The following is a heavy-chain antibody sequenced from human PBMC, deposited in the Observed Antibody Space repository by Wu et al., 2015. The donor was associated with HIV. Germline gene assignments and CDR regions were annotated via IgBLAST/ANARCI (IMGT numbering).Heavy chain of an antibody. Sequence: QVQLVQSGAEVKKPGSSVKVSCKASGGTFSSYAISWVRQAPGQGLEWMGGIIPIFGTANYAQKFQGRVTITTDESTSTAYMELSSLRSEDTAVYYCARWRCSSTSCYGGHYYGMDVVGPRDHGHRLL. V-gene: IGHV1-69*05. CDR1: GGTFSSYA. CDR3: ARWRCSSTSCYGGHYYGMDV. CDR2: IIPIFGTA. D-gene: IGHD2-2*01. J-gene: IGHJ6*02.